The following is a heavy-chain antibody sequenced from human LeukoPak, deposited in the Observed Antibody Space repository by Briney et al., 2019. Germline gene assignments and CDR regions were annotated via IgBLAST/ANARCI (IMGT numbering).Heavy chain of an antibody. J-gene: IGHJ4*02. V-gene: IGHV3-21*01. D-gene: IGHD6-19*01. CDR1: GFTFSTYS. CDR2: ISSSSSYI. Sequence: GGSLILSCAASGFTFSTYSMNWVRQAPGKGLEWVSSISSSSSYIYYADSVKGRFTISRDNAKNSLFLQMNSLRAEDTAVYYCARISPQGIAVAGVDYWGQGTLVTVSS. CDR3: ARISPQGIAVAGVDY.